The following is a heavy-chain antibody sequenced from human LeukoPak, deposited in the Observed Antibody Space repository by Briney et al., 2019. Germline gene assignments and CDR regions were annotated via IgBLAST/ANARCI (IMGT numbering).Heavy chain of an antibody. CDR1: GDSISTYY. J-gene: IGHJ5*02. Sequence: SQTLSLTCTVSGDSISTYYWSWIRQPPGKGLEWNGYIYYSGSTYYNPSLKSRVTISVDTSKNQFSLKLSSVTAADTAVYYCARGGYSGYESYWFDHWGQGTLVTVSS. CDR2: IYYSGST. CDR3: ARGGYSGYESYWFDH. V-gene: IGHV4-59*12. D-gene: IGHD5-12*01.